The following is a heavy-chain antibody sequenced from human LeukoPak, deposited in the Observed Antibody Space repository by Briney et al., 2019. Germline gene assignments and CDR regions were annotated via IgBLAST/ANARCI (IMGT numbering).Heavy chain of an antibody. CDR3: ASSRYDSSGYYGIIGY. V-gene: IGHV1-24*01. CDR2: FDPEDGET. Sequence: ASVKVSCKVSGYTLTELSMHWVRQAPGKGLEWMGGFDPEDGETIYAQKFQGRVTMTEDTSTDTAYMELSSLRSEDTAVYYCASSRYDSSGYYGIIGYWGQGTLVTVSS. D-gene: IGHD3-22*01. CDR1: GYTLTELS. J-gene: IGHJ4*02.